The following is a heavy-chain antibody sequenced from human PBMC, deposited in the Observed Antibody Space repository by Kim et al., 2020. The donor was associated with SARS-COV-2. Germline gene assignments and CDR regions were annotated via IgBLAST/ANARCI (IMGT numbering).Heavy chain of an antibody. CDR1: GFTFSSDG. CDR3: AKDLRWFGELSLYYYYGMDV. J-gene: IGHJ6*02. V-gene: IGHV3-33*06. D-gene: IGHD3-10*01. Sequence: GGSLRLSCAASGFTFSSDGMHWGRQAPGKGLEWVSVRWNDGSNKYYADSVKGRFTITRDNSKNTQYLQMNSLRAEDTAVYYCAKDLRWFGELSLYYYYGMDVWGQGTTVTVSS. CDR2: RWNDGSNK.